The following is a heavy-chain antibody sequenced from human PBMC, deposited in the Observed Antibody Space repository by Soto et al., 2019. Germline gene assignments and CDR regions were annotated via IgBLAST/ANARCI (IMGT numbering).Heavy chain of an antibody. CDR3: ARVYPRYCSGGSCYGWYFDL. J-gene: IGHJ2*01. Sequence: QVQLVQSGAEVKKPGASVKVSCKASGYTFTSYAMHWVRQAPGQRLEWMGWINAGNGNTKYSQKFQGRVTITRDTSASTAYMELSSLRSEDTAVYYCARVYPRYCSGGSCYGWYFDLWGRGTLVTVSS. CDR2: INAGNGNT. D-gene: IGHD2-15*01. CDR1: GYTFTSYA. V-gene: IGHV1-3*01.